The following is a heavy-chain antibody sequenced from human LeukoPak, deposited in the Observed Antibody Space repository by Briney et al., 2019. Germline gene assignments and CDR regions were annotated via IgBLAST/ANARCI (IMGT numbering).Heavy chain of an antibody. V-gene: IGHV4-34*01. Sequence: SETLSLTWAVYGGSFSGYYWSWLRQPPGKGLEWIGEINHSGTTNYNPSLKSRVTFSVDTSKNQFSLKQSSVTAADTAVYYCARDFSGSYFCDYWGQGTLDTVSS. CDR3: ARDFSGSYFCDY. J-gene: IGHJ4*02. D-gene: IGHD1-26*01. CDR1: GGSFSGYY. CDR2: INHSGTT.